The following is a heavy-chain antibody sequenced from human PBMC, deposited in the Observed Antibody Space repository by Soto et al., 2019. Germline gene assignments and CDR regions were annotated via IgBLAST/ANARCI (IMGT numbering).Heavy chain of an antibody. CDR3: ARDQQLVRWVLIDY. D-gene: IGHD6-13*01. Sequence: GGSLRLSCAASGFTFSSYSMNWVRQAPGKGLEWVSYISSSSSTIYYADSVKGRFTISRDNAKNSLYLQMNSLRAEDTAVYYCARDQQLVRWVLIDYWGQGTLVTVSS. V-gene: IGHV3-48*01. CDR2: ISSSSSTI. J-gene: IGHJ4*02. CDR1: GFTFSSYS.